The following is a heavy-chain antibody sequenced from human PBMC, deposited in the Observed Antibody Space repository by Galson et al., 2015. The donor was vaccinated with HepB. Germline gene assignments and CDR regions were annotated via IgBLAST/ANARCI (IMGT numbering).Heavy chain of an antibody. CDR3: ASLIGARSGSYYGEDAFDI. J-gene: IGHJ3*02. CDR2: IYYSGST. CDR1: GGSISSYY. Sequence: SETLSLTCTVSGGSISSYYWSWIRQPPGKGLEWIGYIYYSGSTNYNPSLKSRVTISVDTSKNQFSLKLSSVTAADTAVYYCASLIGARSGSYYGEDAFDIWGQGTMVTVSS. V-gene: IGHV4-59*01. D-gene: IGHD1-26*01.